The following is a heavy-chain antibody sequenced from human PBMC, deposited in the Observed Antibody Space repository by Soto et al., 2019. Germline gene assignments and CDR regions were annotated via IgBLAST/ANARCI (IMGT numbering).Heavy chain of an antibody. Sequence: SETLSLTCTVSGGSISSGDYYWSWIRQPPGKGLEWIGYIYYSGSTYYNPSLKSRVTISVDTSKNQFSLKLSSVTAADTAVYYCARGRNYGDYVLDYWGQGTLVTVSS. CDR1: GGSISSGDYY. J-gene: IGHJ4*02. V-gene: IGHV4-30-4*01. D-gene: IGHD4-17*01. CDR3: ARGRNYGDYVLDY. CDR2: IYYSGST.